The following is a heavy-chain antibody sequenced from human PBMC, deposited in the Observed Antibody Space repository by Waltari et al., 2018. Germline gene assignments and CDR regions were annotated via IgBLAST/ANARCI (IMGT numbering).Heavy chain of an antibody. D-gene: IGHD2-8*01. J-gene: IGHJ6*02. CDR3: ARDKMLLRTMDV. V-gene: IGHV4-4*07. Sequence: QVRLQESGPGLVKPSETLSLICTVSGASVSSDYWSWIRQPAGKGLEWIGRIYSSGNTNYSPSLRRRLTISVDTSKNQVSLRLTSVTAADSAVYYCARDKMLLRTMDVWGQGTTVVVSS. CDR1: GASVSSDY. CDR2: IYSSGNT.